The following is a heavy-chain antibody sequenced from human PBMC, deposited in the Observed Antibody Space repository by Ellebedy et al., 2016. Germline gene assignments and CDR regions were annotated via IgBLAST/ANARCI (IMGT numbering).Heavy chain of an antibody. D-gene: IGHD2-2*01. CDR3: ARDYCSSTSCYDHFDY. CDR1: GGTFSSYA. Sequence: SVKVSXXASGGTFSSYAISWVRQAPGQGLEWMGGIIPIFGTANYAQKLQGRVTMTTDTSTSTAYMELRSLRSDDTAVYYCARDYCSSTSCYDHFDYWGQGTLVTVSS. CDR2: IIPIFGTA. J-gene: IGHJ4*02. V-gene: IGHV1-69*05.